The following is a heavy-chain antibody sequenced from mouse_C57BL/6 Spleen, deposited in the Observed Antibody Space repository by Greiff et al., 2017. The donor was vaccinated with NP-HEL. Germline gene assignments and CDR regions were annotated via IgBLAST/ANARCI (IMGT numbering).Heavy chain of an antibody. Sequence: EVMLVESGGGLVQPGGSLSLSCAASGFTFTDYYMSWVRQPPGKALEWLGFIRNKANGYTTEYSASVKGRFTISRDNSQSILYLQMNALRAEDSATYYCASYDYGSSPYWYFGVWGTGTTVTVSS. J-gene: IGHJ1*03. CDR3: ASYDYGSSPYWYFGV. CDR1: GFTFTDYY. V-gene: IGHV7-3*01. CDR2: IRNKANGYTT. D-gene: IGHD1-1*01.